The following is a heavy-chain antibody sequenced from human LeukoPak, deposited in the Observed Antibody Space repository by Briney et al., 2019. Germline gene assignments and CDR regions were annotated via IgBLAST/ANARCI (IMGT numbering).Heavy chain of an antibody. CDR1: GYTLTGYY. V-gene: IGHV1-46*01. CDR3: ARGDPTTVVTPPYYYYGMDV. CDR2: INPSGGST. D-gene: IGHD4-23*01. Sequence: ASVKVSCKASGYTLTGYYMHWVRQAPGQGLEWMGIINPSGGSTSYAQKFQGRVTMTRDTSTSTVYMELSSLRSEDTAVYYCARGDPTTVVTPPYYYYGMDVWGQGTTVTVSS. J-gene: IGHJ6*02.